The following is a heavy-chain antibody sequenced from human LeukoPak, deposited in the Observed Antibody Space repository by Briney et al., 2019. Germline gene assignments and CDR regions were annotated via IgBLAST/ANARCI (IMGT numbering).Heavy chain of an antibody. Sequence: GGSLRLSCAALGFDLNTYEMNWVRQAPRKGRDWIADITISGHTKNYADSVKGRFTISRDNAGTSLYLQMNSLRVEDTGVYHCARGDRHADLWGKGTLVTVSS. CDR3: ARGDRHADL. J-gene: IGHJ5*02. CDR2: ITISGHTK. CDR1: GFDLNTYE. V-gene: IGHV3-48*03.